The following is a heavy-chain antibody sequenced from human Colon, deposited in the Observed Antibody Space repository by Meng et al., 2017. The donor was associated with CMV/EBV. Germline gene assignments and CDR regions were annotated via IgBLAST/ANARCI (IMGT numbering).Heavy chain of an antibody. J-gene: IGHJ4*02. CDR2: ISHDGRNQ. CDR1: GFTFSSYE. CDR3: ARDPLELGVNDYFDY. V-gene: IGHV3-30*04. Sequence: GGSLRLSCAASGFTFSSYEMNWVRQAPGKGLEWVALISHDGRNQFYADSVKGRVKGRFTISRDNSRSTLYLQINSLRTEDTAVYYCARDPLELGVNDYFDYWGQGTLVTVSS. D-gene: IGHD1-7*01.